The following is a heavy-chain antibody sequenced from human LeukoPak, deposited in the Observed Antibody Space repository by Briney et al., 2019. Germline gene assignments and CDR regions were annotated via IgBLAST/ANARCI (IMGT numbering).Heavy chain of an antibody. J-gene: IGHJ4*02. V-gene: IGHV3-30*02. Sequence: PGGFLRLSCAASGFTFSSYGMHWVRQAPGKGLEWVAFIRYDGSNKYYADSVKGRFTISRDNSKNTLYLQMNSLRAEDTAVYYCAKEAASYDFWSGYAHFDYWGQGTLVTVSS. CDR1: GFTFSSYG. CDR2: IRYDGSNK. D-gene: IGHD3-3*01. CDR3: AKEAASYDFWSGYAHFDY.